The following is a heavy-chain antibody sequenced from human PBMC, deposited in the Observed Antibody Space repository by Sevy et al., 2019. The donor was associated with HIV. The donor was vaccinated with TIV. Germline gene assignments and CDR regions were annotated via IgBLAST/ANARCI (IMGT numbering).Heavy chain of an antibody. CDR2: ISYDGSNK. D-gene: IGHD2-15*01. CDR1: GFTFSSYG. V-gene: IGHV3-30*18. CDR3: AKEIGYCSGGSCYLGYYYGMDV. J-gene: IGHJ6*02. Sequence: GGSLRLSCAASGFTFSSYGMHWVRQAPGKGLEWVAVISYDGSNKYYADSVKGRFTISRDNSKNTLYLQMNSLRAEGKAVYYYAKEIGYCSGGSCYLGYYYGMDVWGQGTTVTVSS.